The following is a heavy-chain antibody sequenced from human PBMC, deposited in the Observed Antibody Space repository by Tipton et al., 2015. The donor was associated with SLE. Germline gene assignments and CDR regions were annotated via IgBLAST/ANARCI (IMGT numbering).Heavy chain of an antibody. J-gene: IGHJ4*02. CDR2: INHSGST. V-gene: IGHV4-34*01. CDR1: GGSFSGYY. CDR3: ARTEWYQSFDY. Sequence: TLSLTCAVYGGSFSGYYWSWIRQPPGKGLEWIGEINHSGSTNYNPSLKSRVTISVETSKNQFSLRLSSVTAADTAVYYCARTEWYQSFDYWGQGTLVTVSS. D-gene: IGHD2-2*01.